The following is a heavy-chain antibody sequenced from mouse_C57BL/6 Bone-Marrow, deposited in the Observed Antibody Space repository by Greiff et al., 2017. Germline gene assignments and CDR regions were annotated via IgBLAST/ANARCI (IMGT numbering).Heavy chain of an antibody. CDR1: GYTFTDYE. V-gene: IGHV1-15*01. D-gene: IGHD1-1*01. CDR2: IDPETGGT. J-gene: IGHJ2*01. CDR3: TREDGSSYGD. Sequence: QVQLQQSGAELVRPGASVTLSCKASGYTFTDYEMHWVKQTPVHGLEWIGAIDPETGGTAYNQKFKGKAILTADKSSSTAYMELRSLTSEDSAGYYCTREDGSSYGDWGQGTTLTVSS.